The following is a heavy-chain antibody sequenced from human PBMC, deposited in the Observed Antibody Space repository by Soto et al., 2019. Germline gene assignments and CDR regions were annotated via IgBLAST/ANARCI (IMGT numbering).Heavy chain of an antibody. CDR3: TTVFSDCSGGSCMTLYYYYYMDV. Sequence: GGSLRLSCAASGFTFSNAWMSWVRQAPGKGLEWVGRIKSKTDGGTTDYAAPVKGRFTISRDDSKNTLYLQMNSLKTEDTAVYYCTTVFSDCSGGSCMTLYYYYYMDVWGKGTTVTVSS. CDR2: IKSKTDGGTT. V-gene: IGHV3-15*01. J-gene: IGHJ6*03. D-gene: IGHD2-15*01. CDR1: GFTFSNAW.